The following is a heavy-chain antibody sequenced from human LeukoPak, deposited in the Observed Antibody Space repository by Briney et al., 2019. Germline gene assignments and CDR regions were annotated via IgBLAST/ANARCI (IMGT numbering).Heavy chain of an antibody. J-gene: IGHJ4*02. D-gene: IGHD4-23*01. CDR2: ISGSGGNT. Sequence: SGESLRLSCAASGFTFSSNTMSWVRQAPGKGLEWVSVISGSGGNTYYADSVKGRFTISRDNSKNTLYLQMNSLRPEDTAVYYCAKASGGNVVYWGQGTLVTVSS. CDR3: AKASGGNVVY. V-gene: IGHV3-23*01. CDR1: GFTFSSNT.